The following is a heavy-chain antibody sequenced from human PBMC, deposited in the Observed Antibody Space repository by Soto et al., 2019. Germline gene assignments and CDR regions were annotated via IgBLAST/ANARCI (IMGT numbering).Heavy chain of an antibody. CDR1: GGSISSYY. Sequence: SETLSLTCTVSGGSISSYYWSWIRQPPGKGLEWIGYLYYGETTNYNPSLKSRVTISVDSSKNHFSLKLNSVTAADTAVYYCAREHQYMSPLAAFDIWSQGTIVTVS. V-gene: IGHV4-59*01. D-gene: IGHD6-6*01. CDR3: AREHQYMSPLAAFDI. CDR2: LYYGETT. J-gene: IGHJ3*02.